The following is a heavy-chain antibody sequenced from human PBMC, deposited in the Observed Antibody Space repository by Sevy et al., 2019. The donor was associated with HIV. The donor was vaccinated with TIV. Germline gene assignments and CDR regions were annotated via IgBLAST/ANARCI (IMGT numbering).Heavy chain of an antibody. Sequence: ASVKVSCKASGGTFSSYAISWVRQAPGQGLEWMGGIIPIFGTANYAQKFQGRVTITADESTSTAYMELSSLRSEDTAVYYCARSPCSGGSCYWYYFDYWGQGTLVTVSS. CDR1: GGTFSSYA. CDR2: IIPIFGTA. D-gene: IGHD2-15*01. CDR3: ARSPCSGGSCYWYYFDY. J-gene: IGHJ4*02. V-gene: IGHV1-69*13.